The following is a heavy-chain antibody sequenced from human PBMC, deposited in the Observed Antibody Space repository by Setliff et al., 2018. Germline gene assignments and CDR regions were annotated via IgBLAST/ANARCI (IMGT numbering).Heavy chain of an antibody. J-gene: IGHJ5*02. CDR2: IYDRGST. CDR3: ARGFTAQPAMLRGNWFDP. D-gene: IGHD3-16*01. V-gene: IGHV4-39*07. CDR1: GGSISSSTNY. Sequence: LSLTCTVSGGSISSSTNYWGWIRQPPGKGLEWIGNIYDRGSTHYNPSLKSRVTISGDTSKSQSSLKLSSVTAADTAVYYCARGFTAQPAMLRGNWFDPWGRGTLVTVSS.